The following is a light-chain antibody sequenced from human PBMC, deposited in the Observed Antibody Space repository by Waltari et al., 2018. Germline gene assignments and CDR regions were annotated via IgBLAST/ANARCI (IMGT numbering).Light chain of an antibody. CDR3: CSYARSNTYV. V-gene: IGLV2-14*03. Sequence: GQSINIPCTGTSNDVGGYNSIAWYQQHPVKAPKLIIYDVTKRPSGVSSRFSGSKSGNTASLTISGLQAEDEADYYCCSYARSNTYVFGTGTKVTVL. CDR1: SNDVGGYNS. CDR2: DVT. J-gene: IGLJ1*01.